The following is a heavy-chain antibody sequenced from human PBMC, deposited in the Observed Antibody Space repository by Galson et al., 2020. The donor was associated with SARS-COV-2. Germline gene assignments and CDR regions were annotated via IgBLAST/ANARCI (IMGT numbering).Heavy chain of an antibody. Sequence: SETLSLTCTVSGGSISSSSYYWGCIRQPPGKGLEWIGSIYYSGSTYYNPSLKSRATISVNTSNNQFSLKLSSVTAADTAVYYCSRVIQLWLLWGMVNWFDPWGQGTLVTVSS. CDR3: SRVIQLWLLWGMVNWFDP. J-gene: IGHJ5*02. V-gene: IGHV4-39*01. CDR2: IYYSGST. D-gene: IGHD5-18*01. CDR1: GGSISSSSYY.